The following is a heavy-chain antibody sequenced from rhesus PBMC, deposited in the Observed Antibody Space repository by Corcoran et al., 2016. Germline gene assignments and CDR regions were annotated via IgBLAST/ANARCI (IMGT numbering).Heavy chain of an antibody. J-gene: IGHJ5-1*01. D-gene: IGHD2-39*01. CDR2: ISGSSGST. Sequence: QVQLQESGPGLVKPSETLSLTCAASGYSLSSGYYWGWLRQPQGKGLEYIGYISGSSGSTYYNPSLKSRVTISKDTSKNQFSLKLSSVTAADTAVYYCARTPGNRFDVWGPGVLVTVSS. CDR3: ARTPGNRFDV. CDR1: GYSLSSGYY. V-gene: IGHV4-99*01.